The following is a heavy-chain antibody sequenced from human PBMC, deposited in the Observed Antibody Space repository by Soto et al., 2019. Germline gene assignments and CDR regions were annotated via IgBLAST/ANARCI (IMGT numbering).Heavy chain of an antibody. D-gene: IGHD2-15*01. J-gene: IGHJ4*02. Sequence: AGGSLRLSCAASGFTFSSYAMSWVRQAPGKGLEWVSAISGSGGSTYYADSVKGRFTISRDNSKNTLYLQMNSLRAEDTAVYYCAKDVCSGGSCLCDYWGQGTLVTVSS. CDR1: GFTFSSYA. CDR2: ISGSGGST. V-gene: IGHV3-23*01. CDR3: AKDVCSGGSCLCDY.